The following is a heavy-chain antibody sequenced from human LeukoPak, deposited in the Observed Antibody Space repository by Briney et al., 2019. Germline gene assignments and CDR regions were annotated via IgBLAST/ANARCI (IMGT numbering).Heavy chain of an antibody. D-gene: IGHD6-25*01. CDR3: ARRAGGASPNAFDI. CDR2: ISSSSSYK. Sequence: GGSLRLSCAASGFTFSSYSMNWVRQAPGKGLEWVSSISSSSSYKYYADSVKGRFTISRDNAKNSLYLQMNSLRAEDTAVYYCARRAGGASPNAFDIWGQGTMVTVSS. V-gene: IGHV3-21*01. J-gene: IGHJ3*02. CDR1: GFTFSSYS.